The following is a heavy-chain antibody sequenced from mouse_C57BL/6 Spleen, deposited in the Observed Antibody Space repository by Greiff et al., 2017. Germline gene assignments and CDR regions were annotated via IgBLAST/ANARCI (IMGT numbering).Heavy chain of an antibody. D-gene: IGHD1-1*01. J-gene: IGHJ4*01. Sequence: QVQLQQSGPELVKPGASVKISCKASGYAFSSSWMNWVKQRPGKGLEWIGRIYPGDGDTNYNGKFKGKATLTADKSSSTAYMQLSSLTSEDSAVYFCARLGTTVVGYAMDYWGQGTSVTVSS. CDR2: IYPGDGDT. CDR1: GYAFSSSW. V-gene: IGHV1-82*01. CDR3: ARLGTTVVGYAMDY.